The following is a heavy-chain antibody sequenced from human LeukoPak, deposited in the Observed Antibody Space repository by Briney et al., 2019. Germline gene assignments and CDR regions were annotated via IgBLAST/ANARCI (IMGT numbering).Heavy chain of an antibody. D-gene: IGHD4-17*01. CDR1: GFTFSNYN. J-gene: IGHJ3*01. CDR2: ITGSSSYI. Sequence: GGSLRLSCAASGFTFSNYNMNWVRQAPGTGLEWVSSITGSSSYIYYADSVKGRFTISRDNAKNSLYLHMNSLRPEDTAVYYCARDDYGDYSPDAFDFWGQGTMVTVSS. CDR3: ARDDYGDYSPDAFDF. V-gene: IGHV3-21*01.